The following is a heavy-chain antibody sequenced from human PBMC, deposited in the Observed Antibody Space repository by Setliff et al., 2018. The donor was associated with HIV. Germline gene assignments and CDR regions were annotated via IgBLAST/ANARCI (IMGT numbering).Heavy chain of an antibody. V-gene: IGHV3-49*04. CDR1: GFTFGDYA. D-gene: IGHD3-16*01. CDR2: IRRQTYGGKT. Sequence: PGGSLRLSCTTSGFTFGDYAMTWVRQAPGKGLEWLGFIRRQTYGGKTEYAASVKGRCVISRDDSKGVAYLQMNNLKTEDSAVYYCARGFGFLDFWGQGTLVTVSS. CDR3: ARGFGFLDF. J-gene: IGHJ4*02.